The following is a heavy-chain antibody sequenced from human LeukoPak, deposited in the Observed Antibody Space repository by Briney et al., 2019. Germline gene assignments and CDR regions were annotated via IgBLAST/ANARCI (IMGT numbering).Heavy chain of an antibody. Sequence: GGSLRLSCAASGFTFSDYYMSWIRQAPGKGLEWVSYISSSGSTIYYADSVKGRFTISRDNANNSLYLQMNSLRAEDTAVYYCARELSDYDFWSGSDVWGQGTTVTVSS. CDR1: GFTFSDYY. CDR3: ARELSDYDFWSGSDV. J-gene: IGHJ6*02. CDR2: ISSSGSTI. D-gene: IGHD3-3*01. V-gene: IGHV3-11*04.